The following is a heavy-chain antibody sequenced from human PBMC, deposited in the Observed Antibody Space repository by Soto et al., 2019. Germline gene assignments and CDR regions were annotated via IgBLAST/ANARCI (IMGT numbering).Heavy chain of an antibody. V-gene: IGHV1-8*01. Sequence: GASVKVSCKASGYTFTSYDINWVRQAPGQGLEWMGWMNPYNGNTVYADSVKGRFTISRDSSKNTFYLQMNSLRAEDTAMYFCARSRYTGTYSGRFLDYWGQGSLVTVSS. CDR3: ARSRYTGTYSGRFLDY. CDR1: GYTFTSYD. J-gene: IGHJ4*02. CDR2: MNPYNGNT. D-gene: IGHD1-26*01.